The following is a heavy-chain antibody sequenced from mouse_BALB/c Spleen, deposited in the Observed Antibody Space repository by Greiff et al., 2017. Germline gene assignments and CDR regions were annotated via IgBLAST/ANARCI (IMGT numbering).Heavy chain of an antibody. CDR1: GFAFTSYG. J-gene: IGHJ4*01. D-gene: IGHD3-2*01. CDR3: ARKSPDSSGYGFCAMDY. V-gene: IGHV2-4-1*01. CDR2: IWSGGST. Sequence: VHLVESGPGLVQPSQSLSITCTVSGFAFTSYGVHWVRQYPGKGLEWLGVIWSGGSTDYNAAFISRLSISKDNSKSQVFFKMNSLQADDTAIYYCARKSPDSSGYGFCAMDYWGKGTSVTVSA.